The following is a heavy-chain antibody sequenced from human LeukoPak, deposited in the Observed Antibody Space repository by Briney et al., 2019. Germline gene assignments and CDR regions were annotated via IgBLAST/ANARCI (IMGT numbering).Heavy chain of an antibody. CDR3: AREVGNVFGY. CDR1: GDSVSRNTAA. CDR2: TYYTSKWYH. D-gene: IGHD3-22*01. V-gene: IGHV6-1*01. J-gene: IGHJ4*02. Sequence: SQTLSLTCSISGDSVSRNTAAWNWIRQSPSRGLEWLGRTYYTSKWYHDYALSVKSRITINPDTSKNQVSLQLNSASPEDTAVYYCAREVGNVFGYWGQGTLVTVSS.